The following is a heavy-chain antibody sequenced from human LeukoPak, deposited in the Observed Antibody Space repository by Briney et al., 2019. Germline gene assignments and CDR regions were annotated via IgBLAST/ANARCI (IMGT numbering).Heavy chain of an antibody. CDR2: IYSGGSI. CDR1: GFTVSSNY. J-gene: IGHJ3*02. CDR3: AISSYYYDSSGYGAFDI. Sequence: PGGSLRLSCAASGFTVSSNYMSWVRQAPGKGLEWVSVIYSGGSIYYADSVKGRFTISRDNSKNTLYLQMNSLRAEDTAVYYCAISSYYYDSSGYGAFDIWGQGTMVTVSS. V-gene: IGHV3-53*01. D-gene: IGHD3-22*01.